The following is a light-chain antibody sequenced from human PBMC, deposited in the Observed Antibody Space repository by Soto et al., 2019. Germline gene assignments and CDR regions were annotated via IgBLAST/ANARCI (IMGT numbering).Light chain of an antibody. V-gene: IGKV3-20*01. CDR1: QSVRSSY. CDR2: GAS. CDR3: QQYDNSPIT. Sequence: EVVLTQSPGTQSLSPGERATLSCRASQSVRSSYLAWYQQKPGQAPRLLIYGASTRATGIPDRFSGTGSETDFILTISILEPEDFAVYYCQQYDNSPITFGQGTRLEIK. J-gene: IGKJ5*01.